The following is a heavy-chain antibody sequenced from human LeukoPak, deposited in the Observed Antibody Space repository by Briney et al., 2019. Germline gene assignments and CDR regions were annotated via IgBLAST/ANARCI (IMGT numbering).Heavy chain of an antibody. V-gene: IGHV3-7*03. CDR3: ARDGYYYGSGSALGY. D-gene: IGHD3-10*01. CDR2: IKQDGSEK. CDR1: GFTFGSYW. Sequence: GGSLRLSCAASGFTFGSYWMSWVRQAPGKGLEWVANIKQDGSEKYYVDSVKGRFTISRDNAKNSLYLQMNSLRAEDTAVYYCARDGYYYGSGSALGYWGQGTLVTVSS. J-gene: IGHJ4*02.